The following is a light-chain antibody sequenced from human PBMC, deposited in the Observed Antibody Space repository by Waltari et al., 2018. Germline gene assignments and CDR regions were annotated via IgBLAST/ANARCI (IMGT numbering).Light chain of an antibody. CDR3: QQHLSIPLT. V-gene: IGKV4-1*01. Sequence: DIVMTQSPDSLAVSLGERATITCKSSQSLFFSPNNKDAFAWFQQKPGQPPRLLISGAFQLQSGVPDRFSGSGSGTDFTLTINSLRTEDVAVYYCQQHLSIPLTFGQGTKVEI. CDR2: GAF. J-gene: IGKJ2*01. CDR1: QSLFFSPNNKDA.